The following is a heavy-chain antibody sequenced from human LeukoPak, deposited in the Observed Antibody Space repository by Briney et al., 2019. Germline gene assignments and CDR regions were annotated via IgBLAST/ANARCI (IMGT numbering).Heavy chain of an antibody. J-gene: IGHJ3*02. CDR1: GGSFSSGSYY. Sequence: SETLSLTCTVSGGSFSSGSYYWSWIRQPPGKGLEWIGYIYYSGSTNYNPSLKSRVTISVDTSKNQFSLKLSSVTAADTAVYYCARGLSKAYYYDSSGYGPMDAFDIWGQGTMVTVSS. CDR3: ARGLSKAYYYDSSGYGPMDAFDI. CDR2: IYYSGST. D-gene: IGHD3-22*01. V-gene: IGHV4-61*01.